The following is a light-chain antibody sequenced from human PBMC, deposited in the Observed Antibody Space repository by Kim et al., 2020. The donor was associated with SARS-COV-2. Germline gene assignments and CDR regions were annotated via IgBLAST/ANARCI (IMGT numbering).Light chain of an antibody. V-gene: IGLV2-8*01. CDR3: CSYAGINTYV. J-gene: IGLJ1*01. Sequence: QSALTQPPSASGSPGQSVTISCTGTSSDVGRYNYVSWYQQHPGKAPKLMIYEVTKRPSGVPNRFSGSKSGNTASLTVSGLQAEDEADYYCCSYAGINTYVFGTGTKVTVL. CDR2: EVT. CDR1: SSDVGRYNY.